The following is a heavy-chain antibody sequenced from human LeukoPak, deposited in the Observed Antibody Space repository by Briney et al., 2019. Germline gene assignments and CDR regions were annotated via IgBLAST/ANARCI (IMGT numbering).Heavy chain of an antibody. D-gene: IGHD4-11*01. J-gene: IGHJ4*02. CDR1: GFTFNSYA. CDR3: AKDFHTVTTFDY. Sequence: GGSLRLSCAASGFTFNSYAMSWVRQAPGKGLEWISVISGSGDTTYFADSVKGRFYISRDNSKNTLDLQMNSLRAEDTAVYYCAKDFHTVTTFDYWGQGTLVTVSS. CDR2: ISGSGDTT. V-gene: IGHV3-23*01.